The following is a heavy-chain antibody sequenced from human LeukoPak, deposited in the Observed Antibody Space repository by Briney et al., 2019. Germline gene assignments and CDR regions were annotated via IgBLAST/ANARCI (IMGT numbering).Heavy chain of an antibody. CDR2: LSANGGKT. CDR1: GFIFASYA. D-gene: IGHD2-8*01. V-gene: IGHV3-23*01. J-gene: IGHJ4*02. Sequence: PGGSLRLSCAASGFIFASYAMNWVRQAPGKGLEWVSILSANGGKTFYADSVKGRFTISRDNSKNTLYLQMNSLRAEDTAVYYCAKGKDCANGVCRTFDYWGQGTLVAVSS. CDR3: AKGKDCANGVCRTFDY.